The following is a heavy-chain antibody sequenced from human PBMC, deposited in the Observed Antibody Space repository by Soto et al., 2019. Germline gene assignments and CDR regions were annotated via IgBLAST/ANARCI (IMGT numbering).Heavy chain of an antibody. CDR1: GFTVRGNY. J-gene: IGHJ4*02. Sequence: GGSLRLSCTPSGFTVRGNYVSWVRQASGKGLEWGSIVFIGGVTYYADSVKGRFTISKDISTNTLSLQMNSLRAEDTAVYFCTGARGYNYGFDYWGEGTLVTVSS. CDR3: TGARGYNYGFDY. D-gene: IGHD5-18*01. CDR2: VFIGGVT. V-gene: IGHV3-53*01.